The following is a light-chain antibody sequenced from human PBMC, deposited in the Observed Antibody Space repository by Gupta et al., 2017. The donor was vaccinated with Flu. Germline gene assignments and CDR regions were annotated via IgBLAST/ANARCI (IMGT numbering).Light chain of an antibody. CDR1: QSISIY. V-gene: IGKV1-39*01. Sequence: DIQMTQSPASLSASVGDRVAITCRASQSISIYLNWYQQKPGKAPKLLIYAASRVQNGVPSTFSGSGSGTDFTLTISRRQPEDFVTYCCRQTDSTPCTFGQGTKLDIK. J-gene: IGKJ2*02. CDR3: RQTDSTPCT. CDR2: AAS.